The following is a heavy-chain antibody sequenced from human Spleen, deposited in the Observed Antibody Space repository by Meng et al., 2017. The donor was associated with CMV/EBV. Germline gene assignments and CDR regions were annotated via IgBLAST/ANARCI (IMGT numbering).Heavy chain of an antibody. Sequence: FNSYGIIWVRQAPGQGLEWVGWISSYNSNTNYAQKFLGRVTLTTDTSTSIAYMELRSLRSDDTAVYYCATIAYCGGDCYQVRPLYDHWGQGTLVTVSS. D-gene: IGHD2-21*01. V-gene: IGHV1-18*01. CDR3: ATIAYCGGDCYQVRPLYDH. CDR2: ISSYNSNT. CDR1: FNSYG. J-gene: IGHJ5*02.